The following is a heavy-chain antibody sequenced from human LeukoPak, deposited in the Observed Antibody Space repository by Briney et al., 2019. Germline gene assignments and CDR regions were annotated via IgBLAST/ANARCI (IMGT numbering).Heavy chain of an antibody. CDR3: ARYSYGYLALDY. CDR2: INHSGST. D-gene: IGHD5-18*01. CDR1: GGSFSGYS. Sequence: SETLSLTCAVYGGSFSGYSWSWIRQPPGKGLEWIGEINHSGSTNYNPSLKSRVTISVDTSKNQFSLKLSSVTAADTAVYYCARYSYGYLALDYWGQGTLVTVSS. J-gene: IGHJ4*02. V-gene: IGHV4-34*01.